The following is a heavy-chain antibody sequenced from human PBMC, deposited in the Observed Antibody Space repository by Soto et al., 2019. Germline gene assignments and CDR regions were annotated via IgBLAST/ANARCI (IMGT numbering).Heavy chain of an antibody. CDR3: AREGRGPYYDSSWPGSENGMDV. D-gene: IGHD3-3*01. V-gene: IGHV1-69*13. CDR2: IIPIFGTA. J-gene: IGHJ6*02. CDR1: GGTFSSYA. Sequence: ASVKVSCKASGGTFSSYAISWVRQAPGQGLEWMGGIIPIFGTANYAQKFQGRVTITADESTSTAYMELSSLRSEDTAVYYCAREGRGPYYDSSWPGSENGMDVWGQGTTVTISS.